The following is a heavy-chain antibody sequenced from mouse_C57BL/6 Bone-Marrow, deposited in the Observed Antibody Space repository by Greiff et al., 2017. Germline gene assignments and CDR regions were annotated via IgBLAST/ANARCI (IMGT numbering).Heavy chain of an antibody. Sequence: VQLVESGGDLVKPGGSLTLSCAASGFTFSSYGMSWVRPTPDKRLEWVATISGGGSYTYYPDSVKGRFTISRDNAKNTLYLQMSSLKSEDTAMYYCARRDGYPFAYWGQGTLVTVSA. CDR2: ISGGGSYT. CDR1: GFTFSSYG. V-gene: IGHV5-6*01. CDR3: ARRDGYPFAY. J-gene: IGHJ3*01. D-gene: IGHD2-3*01.